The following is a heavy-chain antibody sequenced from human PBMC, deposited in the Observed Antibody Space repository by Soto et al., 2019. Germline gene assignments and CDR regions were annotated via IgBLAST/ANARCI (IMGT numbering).Heavy chain of an antibody. CDR1: GYTFTSYD. V-gene: IGHV1-8*01. CDR3: ARGRRYCSGGSCYYYFDY. Sequence: QVQLVESGAEVKKPGASVKVSCKASGYTFTSYDINWVRQATGQGLEWMGWMNPNSGNTGYAQKFQGRVTMTRNTSISTAYMELSSLRSEDTAVYYCARGRRYCSGGSCYYYFDYWGQGTLVTVSS. J-gene: IGHJ4*02. CDR2: MNPNSGNT. D-gene: IGHD2-15*01.